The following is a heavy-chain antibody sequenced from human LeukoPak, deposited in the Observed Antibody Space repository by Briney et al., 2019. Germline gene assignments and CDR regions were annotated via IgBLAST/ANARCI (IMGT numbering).Heavy chain of an antibody. CDR2: ISAYNGNT. J-gene: IGHJ4*02. V-gene: IGHV1-18*01. Sequence: ASVKVSCKASGYTFTSYGISWVRQAPGQGLEWMGWISAYNGNTNYAQKLQGRVTMTTDTSTSTAYMELSSLRSEDTAVYYCARVGVPAASVGQNDYWGQGTLVTVSS. CDR1: GYTFTSYG. D-gene: IGHD2-2*01. CDR3: ARVGVPAASVGQNDY.